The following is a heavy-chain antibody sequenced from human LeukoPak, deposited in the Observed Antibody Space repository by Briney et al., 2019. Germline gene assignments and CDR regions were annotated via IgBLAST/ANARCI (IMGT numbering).Heavy chain of an antibody. V-gene: IGHV3-11*01. D-gene: IGHD3-10*01. J-gene: IGHJ4*02. CDR1: GFTFSDYY. CDR3: ARDRPYYGSGSDPRFDY. Sequence: GGSLRLSCAASGFTFSDYYMSWIRQAPGKGLEWVSYISSSGSTIYYADSVKGRYTISRDNAKNSLYLQMNSLRAEDTAVYYCARDRPYYGSGSDPRFDYWGQGTLVTVSS. CDR2: ISSSGSTI.